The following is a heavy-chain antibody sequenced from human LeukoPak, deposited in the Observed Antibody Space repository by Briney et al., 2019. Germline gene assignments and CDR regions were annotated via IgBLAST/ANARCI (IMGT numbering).Heavy chain of an antibody. CDR1: GFTFSSYW. D-gene: IGHD3-22*01. V-gene: IGHV3-7*01. CDR3: ARDTYYYDSSGYYGIDY. Sequence: GGSLRLSCAASGFTFSSYWMSWVHQAPGKGLEWVANIKQDGSEKYYVDSVKGRFTISRDNAKNSLYLQMNSLRAEDTAVYYCARDTYYYDSSGYYGIDYWGQGTLVTVSS. CDR2: IKQDGSEK. J-gene: IGHJ4*02.